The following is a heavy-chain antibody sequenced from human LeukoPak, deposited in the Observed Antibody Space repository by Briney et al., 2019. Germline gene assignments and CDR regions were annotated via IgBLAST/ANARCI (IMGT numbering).Heavy chain of an antibody. Sequence: GGSLRLSCAASGLTFSSHWMHWVRQAPGKGLEWVGRSRNKVNSYTTEYAASVKGRFTISRDDSKNLLYLQMNSLKSEDTAVYYCTNLGGGPTYDGYWGQGTLVTVSS. CDR2: SRNKVNSYTT. V-gene: IGHV3-72*01. J-gene: IGHJ4*02. CDR1: GLTFSSHW. D-gene: IGHD1-26*01. CDR3: TNLGGGPTYDGY.